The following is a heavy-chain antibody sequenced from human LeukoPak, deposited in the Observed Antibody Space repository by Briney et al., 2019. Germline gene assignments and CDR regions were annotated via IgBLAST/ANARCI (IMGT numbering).Heavy chain of an antibody. CDR1: GGSISSSSYY. CDR2: IYYSGST. V-gene: IGHV4-39*02. Sequence: ASETLSLTCTVSGGSISSSSYYWGWIRQPPGKGLEWIGSIYYSGSTYYNPSLKSRVTISVDTSKNQFSLKLSSVTAADTAVYYCARDRGVAAAGSHWFDPWGQGTLVTVSS. CDR3: ARDRGVAAAGSHWFDP. D-gene: IGHD6-13*01. J-gene: IGHJ5*02.